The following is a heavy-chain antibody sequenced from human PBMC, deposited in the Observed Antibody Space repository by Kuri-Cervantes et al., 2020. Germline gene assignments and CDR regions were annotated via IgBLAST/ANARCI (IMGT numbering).Heavy chain of an antibody. Sequence: GGSLRLSCAASGFTFSSYWMHCVRQAPGKGLDWVSRTHPDGTTTTYADSVRGRFTIPRDNAKNTLFLQMNSLRAEDTAVYYCARGVVVAATLGWFDPWGQGTLVTVSS. J-gene: IGHJ5*02. CDR1: GFTFSSYW. CDR2: THPDGTTT. CDR3: ARGVVVAATLGWFDP. V-gene: IGHV3-74*01. D-gene: IGHD2-15*01.